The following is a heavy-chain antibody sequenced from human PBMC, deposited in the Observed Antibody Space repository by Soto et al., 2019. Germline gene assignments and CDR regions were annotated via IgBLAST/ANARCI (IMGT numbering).Heavy chain of an antibody. CDR2: INAGNGNT. V-gene: IGHV1-3*01. CDR3: ARGGVYYGSGSYYQYYYYYYGMDV. D-gene: IGHD3-10*01. CDR1: GYSYTSYA. J-gene: IGHJ6*02. Sequence: ALVNLSCKASGYSYTSYAIDWRSQAPGQRLEWMGWINAGNGNTKYSQKFQGRVTITRDTSASTAYMELSSLRSEDTAVYYCARGGVYYGSGSYYQYYYYYYGMDVWGQGTTVTVSS.